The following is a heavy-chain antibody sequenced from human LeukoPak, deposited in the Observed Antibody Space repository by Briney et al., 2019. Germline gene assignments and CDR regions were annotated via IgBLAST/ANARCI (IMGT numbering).Heavy chain of an antibody. CDR2: MNPNSGNT. J-gene: IGHJ4*02. D-gene: IGHD5-18*01. V-gene: IGHV1-8*01. Sequence: ASVKVSCKAAGYTFINYDINWVRQATGQGLEWMGWMNPNSGNTGYAQKFQGRVTMTRNTSISTAYMELSSLRSEDTAVYYCARGLARTSMVTRGGVRFDYWGQGTLVTVSS. CDR3: ARGLARTSMVTRGGVRFDY. CDR1: GYTFINYD.